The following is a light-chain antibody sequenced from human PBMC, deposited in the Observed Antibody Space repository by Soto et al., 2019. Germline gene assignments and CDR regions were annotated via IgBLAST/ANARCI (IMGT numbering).Light chain of an antibody. CDR3: QQYGNSRGT. J-gene: IGKJ1*01. Sequence: EMVLAQSPSYLSVTPGYRSALSCMSSQSVSTSYLAWYQQKPGQAPRLLIYGASSRATGIPDRFSGSGSGTDFTLTISGLEPEDFAVYYCQQYGNSRGTFGQGTKVDIK. V-gene: IGKV3-20*01. CDR1: QSVSTSY. CDR2: GAS.